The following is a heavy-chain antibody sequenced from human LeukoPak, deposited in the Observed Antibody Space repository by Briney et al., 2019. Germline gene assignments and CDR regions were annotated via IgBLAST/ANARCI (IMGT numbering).Heavy chain of an antibody. CDR2: IYTHGTT. CDR3: ARGGGTTNFEY. Sequence: KPSETLSLTCFVSGGFITSYYWSWIRQPAGKGLEWIGRIYTHGTTNYNPSLKSRVTMSIDTSKNQFSLRLSSVTAADTAVYYCARGGGTTNFEYGGRGPLVTVP. V-gene: IGHV4-4*07. D-gene: IGHD3-16*01. J-gene: IGHJ4*02. CDR1: GGFITSYY.